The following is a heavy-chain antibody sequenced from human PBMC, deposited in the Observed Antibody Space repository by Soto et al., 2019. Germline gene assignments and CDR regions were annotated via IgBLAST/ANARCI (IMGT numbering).Heavy chain of an antibody. CDR3: SRQGRPYSGSGYYYGMGV. V-gene: IGHV5-51*01. D-gene: IGHD6-6*01. CDR2: IFPGDSDT. CDR1: GFSLNTYW. J-gene: IGHJ6*02. Sequence: GESLKISCNASGFSLNTYWIGWVRQKPGKGLEWMGSIFPGDSDTRYSPSFQGQVIISADRSISTAYLQRRSLKASDTAIYYCSRQGRPYSGSGYYYGMGVWGQGTTVTVSS.